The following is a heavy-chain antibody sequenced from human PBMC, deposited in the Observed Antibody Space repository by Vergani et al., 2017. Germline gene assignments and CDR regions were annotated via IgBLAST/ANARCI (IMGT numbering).Heavy chain of an antibody. D-gene: IGHD3-10*01. Sequence: QVQLVQSGAEVKKPGSSVKVSCKASGGTFSSYAISWVRQAPGQGLEWMGGIIPIFGTANYAQKFQGRVPITADESTSTASMELSSLRSEDTAVDYCAGDSFGVVGALDYWGQGTLVTVSS. J-gene: IGHJ4*02. CDR3: AGDSFGVVGALDY. CDR1: GGTFSSYA. V-gene: IGHV1-69*01. CDR2: IIPIFGTA.